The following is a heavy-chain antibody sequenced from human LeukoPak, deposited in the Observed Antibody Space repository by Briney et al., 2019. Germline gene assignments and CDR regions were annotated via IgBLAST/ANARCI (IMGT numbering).Heavy chain of an antibody. J-gene: IGHJ4*02. CDR2: IDGGGDAT. D-gene: IGHD2-21*01. CDR1: GFTFNNYA. V-gene: IGHV3-23*01. CDR3: AKSDCGSDGCKLLNY. Sequence: GGSLRLSCAASGFTFNNYAMGWVRQPPGKGLEWLSAIDGGGDATKYADSVKGRFTISRDNSKNTVSLQMNSLRVEDTAIYYCAKSDCGSDGCKLLNYWGQGTLVTVSS.